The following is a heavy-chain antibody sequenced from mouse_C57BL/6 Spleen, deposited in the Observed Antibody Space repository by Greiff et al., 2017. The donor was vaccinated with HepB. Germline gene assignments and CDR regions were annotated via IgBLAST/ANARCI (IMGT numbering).Heavy chain of an antibody. Sequence: EVQVVESEGGLVQPGSSMKLSCTASGFTFSDYYMAWVRQVPEKGLEWVANINYDGSSTYYLDSLKSRFIISRDNAKNILYLQMSSLKSEDTATYYCAREVGYGGYFDYWGQGTTLTVSS. V-gene: IGHV5-16*01. D-gene: IGHD2-2*01. CDR3: AREVGYGGYFDY. CDR2: INYDGSST. J-gene: IGHJ2*01. CDR1: GFTFSDYY.